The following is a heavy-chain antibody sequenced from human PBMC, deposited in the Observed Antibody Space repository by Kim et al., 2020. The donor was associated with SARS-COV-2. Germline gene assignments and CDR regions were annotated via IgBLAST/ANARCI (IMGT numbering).Heavy chain of an antibody. D-gene: IGHD4-17*01. CDR3: ARGTTVVTFDY. CDR1: GGSISSYY. J-gene: IGHJ4*02. Sequence: SETLSLTCTVSGGSISSYYWSWIRQPPGKGLEWIGYIYYSGSTNCNPSLKSRVTLSVDTSKNQFSVKLSSVTAADTAVYYCARGTTVVTFDYWGQGTLVTVSS. V-gene: IGHV4-59*01. CDR2: IYYSGST.